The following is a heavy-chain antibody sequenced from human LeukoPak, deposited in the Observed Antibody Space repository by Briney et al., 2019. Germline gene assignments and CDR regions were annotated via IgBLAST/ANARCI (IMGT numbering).Heavy chain of an antibody. V-gene: IGHV4-28*01. D-gene: IGHD5-18*01. CDR1: GYSISSSNW. J-gene: IGHJ4*02. CDR2: IYYSGST. Sequence: PSETLSLTCAVSGYSISSSNWWGWIRRPPGKGLEWIGYIYYSGSTYYNPSLKSRVTMSVDTSKNQFSLKLSSVTAVDTAVYYCARTGVDTTMDYWGQGTLVTVSS. CDR3: ARTGVDTTMDY.